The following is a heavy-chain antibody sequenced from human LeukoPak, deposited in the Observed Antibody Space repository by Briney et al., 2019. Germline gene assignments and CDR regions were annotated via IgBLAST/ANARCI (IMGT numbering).Heavy chain of an antibody. J-gene: IGHJ4*02. D-gene: IGHD2-15*01. CDR2: IYSGGST. V-gene: IGHV3-66*01. CDR3: AMRQSLLH. Sequence: GGSLRLSCAASGFSFSIYSMSWVRQAPGKGLEWVSVIYSGGSTYYADSVKGRFTISRDNSKNTLYLQMNSLRAEDTAVYYCAMRQSLLHWGQGTLVTVSS. CDR1: GFSFSIYS.